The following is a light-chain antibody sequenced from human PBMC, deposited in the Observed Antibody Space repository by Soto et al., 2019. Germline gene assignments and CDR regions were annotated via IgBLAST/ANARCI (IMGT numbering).Light chain of an antibody. V-gene: IGKV3D-15*03. J-gene: IGKJ1*01. CDR1: QSVSSY. Sequence: VTTQSPDNLSVSPGGRATLSCRASQSVSSYLAWYQQKPGQAPMLLIYDASSRATGIPARFSGSGSGTDFTLTISILEPEDFAVYYCQQYGDSPQTFGPGTKVDI. CDR2: DAS. CDR3: QQYGDSPQT.